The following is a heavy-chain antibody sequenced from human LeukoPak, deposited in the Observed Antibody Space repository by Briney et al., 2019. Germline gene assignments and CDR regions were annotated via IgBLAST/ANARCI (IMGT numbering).Heavy chain of an antibody. Sequence: GGSLRLSCAASGFTFSSYSMNWVRQAPGKGLEWVSSISSSSSYIYYADSVKGRFTVSRDNAKNSLYLQMNSLRAEDTAVYYCARGMTTVTKYYFDYWGQGTLVTVSS. V-gene: IGHV3-21*01. J-gene: IGHJ4*02. D-gene: IGHD4-17*01. CDR2: ISSSSSYI. CDR1: GFTFSSYS. CDR3: ARGMTTVTKYYFDY.